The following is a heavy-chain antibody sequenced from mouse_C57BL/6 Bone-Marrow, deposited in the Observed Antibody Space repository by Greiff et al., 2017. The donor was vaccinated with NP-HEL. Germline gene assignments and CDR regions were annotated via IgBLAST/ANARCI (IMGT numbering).Heavy chain of an antibody. D-gene: IGHD3-2*02. Sequence: QVQLQQPGAELVKPGASVKLSCKASGYTFTSYWMQWVKQRPGQGLEWIGEIDPSDSYTNYNQKFKGKATLTVDTSSSTAYMQLSSLTSEDSAVYYCARRRLRLRGFAYWGQGTLVTVSA. J-gene: IGHJ3*01. CDR3: ARRRLRLRGFAY. CDR2: IDPSDSYT. V-gene: IGHV1-50*01. CDR1: GYTFTSYW.